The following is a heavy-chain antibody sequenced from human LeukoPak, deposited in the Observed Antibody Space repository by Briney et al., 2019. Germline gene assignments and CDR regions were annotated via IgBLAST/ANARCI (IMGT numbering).Heavy chain of an antibody. D-gene: IGHD1-26*01. J-gene: IGHJ4*02. Sequence: GGSLRLSCTASGFTFSDYYMSWIRQAPGKGLEWVAVISYDGSNKYYADSVKGRFTISRDNSKNTLYLQMNSLRAEDTAVYYCAKSPYGGSYFFDYWGQGTLVTVSS. CDR1: GFTFSDYY. V-gene: IGHV3-30*18. CDR2: ISYDGSNK. CDR3: AKSPYGGSYFFDY.